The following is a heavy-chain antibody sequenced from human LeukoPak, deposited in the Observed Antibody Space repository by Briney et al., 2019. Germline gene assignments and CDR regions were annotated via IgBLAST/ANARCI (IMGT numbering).Heavy chain of an antibody. V-gene: IGHV3-23*01. J-gene: IGHJ6*04. CDR3: AELGITMIGGV. CDR2: ISGSGGST. Sequence: GGSLRLSCAASGFTFSSYAMSWVRQAPGKGLEWVSAISGSGGSTYYADSVKGRFTISRDNAKNPLYLQMNSLRAEDTAVYYCAELGITMIGGVWGKGTTVTISS. D-gene: IGHD3-10*02. CDR1: GFTFSSYA.